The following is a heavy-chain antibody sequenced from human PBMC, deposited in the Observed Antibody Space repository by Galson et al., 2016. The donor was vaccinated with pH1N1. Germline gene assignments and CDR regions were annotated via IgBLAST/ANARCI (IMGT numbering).Heavy chain of an antibody. V-gene: IGHV3-7*01. CDR2: INEDGSKI. Sequence: SLRLSCAASGFSLSSFWMTWVRRAPEKGLEWVANINEDGSKIYYVDSVKGRFTISRDNAKNSLYLQMNSLRAEDTAVYYCARTIRNIGAHWGEGTMVAVAS. D-gene: IGHD5-12*01. CDR1: GFSLSSFW. CDR3: ARTIRNIGAH. J-gene: IGHJ4*02.